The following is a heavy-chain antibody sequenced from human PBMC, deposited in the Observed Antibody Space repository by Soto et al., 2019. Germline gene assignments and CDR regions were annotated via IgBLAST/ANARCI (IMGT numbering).Heavy chain of an antibody. V-gene: IGHV4-34*01. CDR1: GWSLSGYY. CDR3: AREGYYDSWGYYYGMDV. D-gene: IGHD3-3*01. Sequence: ETLSLTCAVYGWSLSGYYWSRIRQPPGKGLEWIGEINHSGSTNYNPSLKSRVTISVDTSKNQFSLNLRSLPAADTAVYYCAREGYYDSWGYYYGMDVWGQGTTVTVSS. CDR2: INHSGST. J-gene: IGHJ6*02.